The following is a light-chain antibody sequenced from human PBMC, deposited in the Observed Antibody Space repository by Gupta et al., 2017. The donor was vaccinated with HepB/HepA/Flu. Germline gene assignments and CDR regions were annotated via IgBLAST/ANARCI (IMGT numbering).Light chain of an antibody. CDR2: QNN. CDR1: RLGNNY. CDR3: QAWDTSIAV. Sequence: SYALTQPPSVSVSPGQTASISCSGDRLGNNYAAWYQQKPGQSPVLVIYQNNKRPSGIPERFSGSSSGSTATLTIRGTQTLDEAEYFCQAWDTSIAVFGGGTRLTVL. J-gene: IGLJ2*01. V-gene: IGLV3-1*01.